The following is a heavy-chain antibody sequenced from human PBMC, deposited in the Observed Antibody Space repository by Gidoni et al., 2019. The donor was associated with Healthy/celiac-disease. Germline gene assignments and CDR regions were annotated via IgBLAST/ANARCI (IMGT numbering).Heavy chain of an antibody. CDR2: ISGSGGST. J-gene: IGHJ4*02. V-gene: IGHV3-23*01. D-gene: IGHD3-3*01. Sequence: EVQLLESGGGLVQPGGSLRLSCAAPGFPFSSYAMSWVRQAPGKGLEWVSAISGSGGSTYYADSVKGRFTISRDNSKNTLYLQMNSLRAEDTAVYYCAKASADYDFWSGYTPPGYWGQGTLVTVSS. CDR1: GFPFSSYA. CDR3: AKASADYDFWSGYTPPGY.